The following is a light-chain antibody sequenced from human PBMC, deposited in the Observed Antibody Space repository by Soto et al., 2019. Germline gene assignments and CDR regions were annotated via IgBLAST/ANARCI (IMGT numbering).Light chain of an antibody. CDR1: SSDDGGYNY. V-gene: IGLV2-8*01. Sequence: QSVPTQPPSASGSPGQSATISCTGTSSDDGGYNYVSWYQQYPGKAPKLMIYEVSKRPSGVPDRFSGSKSGNTASLTVSGLQAEDEADYYCSSYAGSSTWVFGGGTKVTVL. CDR2: EVS. CDR3: SSYAGSSTWV. J-gene: IGLJ3*02.